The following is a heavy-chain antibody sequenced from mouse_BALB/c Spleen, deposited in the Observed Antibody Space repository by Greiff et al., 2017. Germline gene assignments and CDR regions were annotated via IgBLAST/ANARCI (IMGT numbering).Heavy chain of an antibody. CDR1: GFTFSSYT. J-gene: IGHJ2*01. V-gene: IGHV5-12-2*01. D-gene: IGHD2-4*01. CDR3: ARHGGGLRPDYFDY. CDR2: ISNGGGST. Sequence: EVKLEESGGGLVQPGGSLKLSCAASGFTFSSYTMSWVRQTPEKRLEWVAYISNGGGSTYYPDTVKGRFTISRDNAKNTLYLQMSSPKSEDTAMYYCARHGGGLRPDYFDYWGQGTTLTVSS.